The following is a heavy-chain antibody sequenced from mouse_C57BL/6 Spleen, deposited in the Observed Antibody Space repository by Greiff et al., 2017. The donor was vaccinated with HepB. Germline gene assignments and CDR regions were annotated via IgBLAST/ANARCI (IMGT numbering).Heavy chain of an antibody. CDR3: ARATWFAY. Sequence: VQLQESGAGLVKPGGSLKLSCAASGFTFSDYGMHWVRQAPEKGLEWVAYISSGSSTIYYADTVKGRFTISRDNAKNTLFLQMTRLRSEDTAIYYCARATWFAYWGQGTMVTVSA. CDR2: ISSGSSTI. CDR1: GFTFSDYG. D-gene: IGHD6-1*01. V-gene: IGHV5-17*01. J-gene: IGHJ3*01.